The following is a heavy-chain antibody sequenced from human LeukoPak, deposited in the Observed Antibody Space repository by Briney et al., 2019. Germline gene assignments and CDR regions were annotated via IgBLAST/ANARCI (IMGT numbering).Heavy chain of an antibody. V-gene: IGHV1-8*01. D-gene: IGHD6-13*01. CDR3: ARRAYSYSSSWYVDY. J-gene: IGHJ4*02. CDR2: MSPNSGNT. CDR1: GYTFTSYD. Sequence: ASLKVSCKASGYTFTSYDINWVRQATGQGLEWMGWMSPNSGNTGYAQKFKGRVTMTRNTSISTAYMELSSLRSEDTAVYYCARRAYSYSSSWYVDYWGQGTLVTVSS.